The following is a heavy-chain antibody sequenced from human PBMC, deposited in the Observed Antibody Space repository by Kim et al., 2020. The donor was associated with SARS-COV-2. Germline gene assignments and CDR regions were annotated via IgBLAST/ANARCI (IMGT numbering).Heavy chain of an antibody. CDR3: ARGGSYGDYVPYYYYGMDV. CDR2: INPNSGGT. D-gene: IGHD4-17*01. CDR1: GYTFTGYY. J-gene: IGHJ6*02. V-gene: IGHV1-2*02. Sequence: ASVKVSCKASGYTFTGYYMHWVRQAPGQGLEWMGWINPNSGGTNYAQKFQGRVTMTRDTSISTAYMELSRLRSDDTAVYYCARGGSYGDYVPYYYYGMDVWGQGTTVTVSS.